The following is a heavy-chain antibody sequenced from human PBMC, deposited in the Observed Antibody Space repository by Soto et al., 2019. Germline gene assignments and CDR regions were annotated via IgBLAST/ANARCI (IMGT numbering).Heavy chain of an antibody. CDR2: ISYDGSNK. V-gene: IGHV3-30-3*01. D-gene: IGHD3-22*01. J-gene: IGHJ4*02. Sequence: GGSLRLSCAASGFTFSSYAMHWVRQAPGKGLEWVAVISYDGSNKYYADSVKGRFTISRDNSKNTLYLQMNSLRAEDTAVYYCPRRNIPIVGPNDYWVQGTLVTV. CDR1: GFTFSSYA. CDR3: PRRNIPIVGPNDY.